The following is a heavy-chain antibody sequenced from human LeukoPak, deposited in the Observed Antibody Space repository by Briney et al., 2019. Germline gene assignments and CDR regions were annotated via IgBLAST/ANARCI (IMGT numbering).Heavy chain of an antibody. V-gene: IGHV3-21*01. J-gene: IGHJ6*02. Sequence: PGGSLRLSCAASGFTFSSYSMNWVRHAPGRGLEWVSSISSSGSYIYYADSVKGRFTISRDNAKNSLYLQMNSLRAEDTAVYYCARVGTAASYGMDVWGQGTTVTVSS. D-gene: IGHD6-13*01. CDR1: GFTFSSYS. CDR2: ISSSGSYI. CDR3: ARVGTAASYGMDV.